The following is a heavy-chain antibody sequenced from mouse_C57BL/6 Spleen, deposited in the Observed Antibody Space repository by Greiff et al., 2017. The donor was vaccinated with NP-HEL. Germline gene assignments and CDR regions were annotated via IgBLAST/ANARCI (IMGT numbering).Heavy chain of an antibody. CDR1: GYTFTSYW. D-gene: IGHD1-1*01. Sequence: VKLVESGAELAKPGASVKLSCKASGYTFTSYWMHWVKQRPGQGLEWIGYINPSSGYTKYNQKFKDKATLTADKSSSTAYMQLSSLTYEDSAVYYCAREDLITTVVAEGFAYWGQGTLVTVSA. J-gene: IGHJ3*01. CDR2: INPSSGYT. CDR3: AREDLITTVVAEGFAY. V-gene: IGHV1-7*01.